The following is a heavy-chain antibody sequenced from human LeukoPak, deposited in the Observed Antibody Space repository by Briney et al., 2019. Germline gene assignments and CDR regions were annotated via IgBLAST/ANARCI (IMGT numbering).Heavy chain of an antibody. CDR3: ARDNVKAAGPPDY. CDR1: GGTFSSYA. CDR2: IIPILGIA. Sequence: SVKVSCKASGGTFSSYAISWVRQAPGQGLEWMGRIIPILGIANYAQKFQGRVTITADKSTSTAYMELSSLRSEDTAVYYCARDNVKAAGPPDYWGQGTLVTVSS. D-gene: IGHD6-13*01. V-gene: IGHV1-69*04. J-gene: IGHJ4*02.